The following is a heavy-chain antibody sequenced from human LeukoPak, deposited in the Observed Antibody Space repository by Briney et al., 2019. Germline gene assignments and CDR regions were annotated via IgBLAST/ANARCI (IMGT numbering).Heavy chain of an antibody. J-gene: IGHJ6*04. CDR2: ISSSSSYM. CDR3: ARGYGSGSYYPTYYYYGMDV. Sequence: GGSLRLSCAASGFTFSSYSMNWVRQAPGKGLEWVSSISSSSSYMYYADSVKGRFTISRDNAKNSLYLQMNSLRAEDTAVYYCARGYGSGSYYPTYYYYGMDVWGKGTTVTVSS. CDR1: GFTFSSYS. D-gene: IGHD3-10*01. V-gene: IGHV3-21*01.